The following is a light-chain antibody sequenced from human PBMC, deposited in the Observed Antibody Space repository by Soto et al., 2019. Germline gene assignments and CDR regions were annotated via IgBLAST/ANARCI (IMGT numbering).Light chain of an antibody. Sequence: EIVMTQSPATLPVSPGERATLSCRASPSVSSHLAWYPPNPCHAPRLLIYCASDRATVIPARFSGSGYGTEFIITLRRVESAVFAIYHCRKQNARITFGQGTRLEIK. J-gene: IGKJ5*01. CDR3: RKQNARIT. V-gene: IGKV3-15*01. CDR2: CAS. CDR1: PSVSSH.